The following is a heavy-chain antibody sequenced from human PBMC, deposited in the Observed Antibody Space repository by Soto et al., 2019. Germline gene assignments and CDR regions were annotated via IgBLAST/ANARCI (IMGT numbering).Heavy chain of an antibody. V-gene: IGHV4-4*02. CDR1: GGSISSSHW. CDR3: ATKQWLQPGWFDP. Sequence: QVQLQESGPGLVKPSGTLSLTCAVSGGSISSSHWWSWVRQPPGKGLEWIGEIYHSGSTNYNPSLKSRGXXSXDXYKNQFSLMLRSVTAADTAVYYCATKQWLQPGWFDPWGQGTLVTVSS. D-gene: IGHD6-19*01. CDR2: IYHSGST. J-gene: IGHJ5*02.